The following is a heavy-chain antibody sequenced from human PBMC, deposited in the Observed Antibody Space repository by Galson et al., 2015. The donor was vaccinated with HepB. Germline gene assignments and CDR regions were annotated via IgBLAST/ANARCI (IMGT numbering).Heavy chain of an antibody. CDR3: AREVRGPDYYYGMDV. J-gene: IGHJ6*02. V-gene: IGHV1-46*01. CDR1: GYTFTSYY. D-gene: IGHD3-10*01. Sequence: SVKVSCKASGYTFTSYYMHWVRQAPGQGLEWMGIINPSGGSTSYAQKFQGRVTMTRDTSTSTVYMELSSLRSEDTAVYYCAREVRGPDYYYGMDVWSQGTTVTVSS. CDR2: INPSGGST.